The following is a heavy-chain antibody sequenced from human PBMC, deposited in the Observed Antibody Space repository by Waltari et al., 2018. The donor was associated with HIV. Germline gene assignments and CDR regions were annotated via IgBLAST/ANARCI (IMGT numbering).Heavy chain of an antibody. CDR1: GGTLSSYA. V-gene: IGHV1-69*01. Sequence: QVQLVQSGAEVKKPGSSVTVSCTASGGTLSSYAISRVRQAPAQGLEWMGGIIPIFGTANYAQKFQGRVTITADESTSTAYMELSSLRSEDTAVYYCARGRYYYDSSGYGDAFDIWGQGTMVTVSS. CDR3: ARGRYYYDSSGYGDAFDI. D-gene: IGHD3-22*01. CDR2: IIPIFGTA. J-gene: IGHJ3*02.